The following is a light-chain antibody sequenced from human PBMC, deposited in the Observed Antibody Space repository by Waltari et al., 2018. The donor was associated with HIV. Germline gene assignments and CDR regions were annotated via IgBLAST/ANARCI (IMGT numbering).Light chain of an antibody. Sequence: QSALTQPRSVSGSPGQSVTISCTGTSSDVGGYNYVSWYQQHPGKAPILMIYDVSKRPSGVPDRFSGSKSGNTASLTISGLRAEDEADYYCCSYAGSYTGVFGGGTKLTVL. V-gene: IGLV2-11*01. J-gene: IGLJ2*01. CDR2: DVS. CDR1: SSDVGGYNY. CDR3: CSYAGSYTGV.